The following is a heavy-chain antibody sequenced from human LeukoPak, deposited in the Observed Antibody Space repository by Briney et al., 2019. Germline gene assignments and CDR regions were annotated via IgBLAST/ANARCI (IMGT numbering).Heavy chain of an antibody. D-gene: IGHD6-19*01. Sequence: PGGSLRLSCAASGFTFSSYGMHWVRQAPGKGPEWVAFIRYDGSNKYYADSVKGRFTISRDNSKNTLYLQMNSLRAEDTAVYYGARVSDDRGWNFDYWGQGALVPVPS. V-gene: IGHV3-30*02. J-gene: IGHJ4*02. CDR1: GFTFSSYG. CDR3: ARVSDDRGWNFDY. CDR2: IRYDGSNK.